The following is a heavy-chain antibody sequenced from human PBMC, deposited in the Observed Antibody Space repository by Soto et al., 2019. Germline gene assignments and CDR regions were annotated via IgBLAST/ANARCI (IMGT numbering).Heavy chain of an antibody. J-gene: IGHJ1*01. Sequence: PSETLSLTCSFYVWSLIAYYCSWIRQPPGKGLEWIGEINPSGTTNYNPSLKSRVTISVDTSKNQFSLKLSSVTAADTAVYHCALAPEAQILHWGQGTLVTVSS. V-gene: IGHV4-34*01. CDR1: VWSLIAYY. CDR2: INPSGTT. D-gene: IGHD2-2*01. CDR3: ALAPEAQILH.